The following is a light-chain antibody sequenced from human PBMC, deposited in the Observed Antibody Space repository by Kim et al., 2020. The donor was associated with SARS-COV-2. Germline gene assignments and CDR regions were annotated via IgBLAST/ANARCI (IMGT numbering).Light chain of an antibody. CDR1: NIGSNR. CDR3: QVWDSSSDHHVV. Sequence: PGKTARITCGGNNIGSNRVHWYQQKPGQAPVLVVYDDSDRPSGIPERFSGSNSGNTATLTISRVEAGDEADYYCQVWDSSSDHHVVFGGGTQLTVL. CDR2: DDS. V-gene: IGLV3-21*03. J-gene: IGLJ2*01.